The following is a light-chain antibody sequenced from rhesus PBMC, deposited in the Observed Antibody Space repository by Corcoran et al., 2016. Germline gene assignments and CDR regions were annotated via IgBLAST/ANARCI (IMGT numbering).Light chain of an antibody. J-gene: IGLJ1*01. Sequence: QAAPTQSPSVSGSPGQSVTISCTGTSSDIGGYNRVSWYQQHPGKVPKLLIYAVNKRPSGVSDRFSGFKSGNTAFLTISGLQAEDEADYYCSSYSTTYTYIFGAGTRLTVL. CDR3: SSYSTTYTYI. CDR1: SSDIGGYNR. V-gene: IGLV2-13*03. CDR2: AVN.